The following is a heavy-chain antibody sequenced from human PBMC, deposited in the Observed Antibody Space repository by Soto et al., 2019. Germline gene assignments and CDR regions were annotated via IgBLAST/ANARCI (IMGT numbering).Heavy chain of an antibody. Sequence: QVQLVQSGAEVKKPGSSVKVSCKASGGTFSSYTISWVRQAPGQGLEWMGRIIPILGIANYAQKFQGRVTITAVKSTSTAYMELSSLRSEDTAVYYCARSDEPNISSGMDVWGQGTTVTVSS. CDR1: GGTFSSYT. J-gene: IGHJ6*02. CDR3: ARSDEPNISSGMDV. CDR2: IIPILGIA. V-gene: IGHV1-69*02.